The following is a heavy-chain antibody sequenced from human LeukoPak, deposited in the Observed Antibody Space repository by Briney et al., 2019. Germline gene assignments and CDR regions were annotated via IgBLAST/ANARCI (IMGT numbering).Heavy chain of an antibody. CDR1: GFTFSSYA. V-gene: IGHV3-23*01. J-gene: IGHJ4*02. D-gene: IGHD1-26*01. CDR3: AKDGSEWELISSPFDY. Sequence: PGGSLRLSCAASGFTFSSYAMSWVRQAPGKGLEWVSAISGSGGSTYYADSVKGRFTISRDNSKNTLYLQMNSLRAEDTAVYYCAKDGSEWELISSPFDYWGQGTLVTVSS. CDR2: ISGSGGST.